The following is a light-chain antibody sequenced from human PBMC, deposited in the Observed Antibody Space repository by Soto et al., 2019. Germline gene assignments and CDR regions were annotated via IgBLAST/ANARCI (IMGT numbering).Light chain of an antibody. J-gene: IGKJ1*01. CDR2: KAS. V-gene: IGKV1-5*03. Sequence: DIQMTQSPSTLSASVGDRVTITCRASQSISSWLAWYQQKPGKAPKLLIYKASSLESGVPSRFSGSGSGTEFTLTISSLQPDDFANYYCQQYNSYSRTFVQGTKVEIK. CDR1: QSISSW. CDR3: QQYNSYSRT.